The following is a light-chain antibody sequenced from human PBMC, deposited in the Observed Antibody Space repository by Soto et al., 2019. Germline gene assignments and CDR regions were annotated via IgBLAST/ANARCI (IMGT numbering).Light chain of an antibody. CDR3: QQGYTKSPIT. J-gene: IGKJ4*02. V-gene: IGKV1-39*01. CDR2: GAS. CDR1: QSINIY. Sequence: DIQMTQSPSSLSASVGDRVTITCRTSQSINIYLNWYQQRVGEPPRLLIFGASNLQSGVPSRFSGSGVETHFTRTISSLQAEDFATYYCQQGYTKSPITFAGGTKVDIK.